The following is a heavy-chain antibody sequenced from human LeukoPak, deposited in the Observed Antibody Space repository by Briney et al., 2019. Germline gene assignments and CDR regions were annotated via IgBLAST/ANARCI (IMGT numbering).Heavy chain of an antibody. CDR2: ITWEGENT. J-gene: IGHJ4*02. D-gene: IGHD2-21*02. CDR3: AKVRGGGDWDFFDS. Sequence: GGSLRLSCAASGFNFRDYTMHWVRQAPGKGLEWLSLITWEGENTSYADSVKGRFIISRDNTRNSLFLQMNSLRTEDTALYFCAKVRGGGDWDFFDSWGLGTLVTVSS. CDR1: GFNFRDYT. V-gene: IGHV3-43*01.